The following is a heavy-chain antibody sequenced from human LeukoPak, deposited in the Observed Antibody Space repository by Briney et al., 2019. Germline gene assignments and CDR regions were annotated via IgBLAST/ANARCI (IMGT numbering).Heavy chain of an antibody. Sequence: GRSLRLSCAASGFTFSSYAMSWVRQAPGNGLEWASAISGSGGSTYYADSVKGRFTIPRDNSKNTMNLQMNSLRAEDTARTYCATEHIVVVPAAIRTDYWGQGTLVTVYS. V-gene: IGHV3-23*01. D-gene: IGHD2-2*02. J-gene: IGHJ4*02. CDR1: GFTFSSYA. CDR2: ISGSGGST. CDR3: ATEHIVVVPAAIRTDY.